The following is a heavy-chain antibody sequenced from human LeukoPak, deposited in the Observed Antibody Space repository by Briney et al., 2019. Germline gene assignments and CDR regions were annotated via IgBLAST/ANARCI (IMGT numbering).Heavy chain of an antibody. V-gene: IGHV3-64*01. CDR1: GFTFSSYA. CDR2: ISINGGTT. J-gene: IGHJ2*01. Sequence: PGGSLRLSCAASGFTFSSYAMHWVRQAPGKGLEYVSAISINGGTTYYANSVKGRFTISRDNSKNTLYLQMGSLRAEDMAVYYCAKGYSSGWYWYFDLWGRGTLVTVSS. CDR3: AKGYSSGWYWYFDL. D-gene: IGHD6-25*01.